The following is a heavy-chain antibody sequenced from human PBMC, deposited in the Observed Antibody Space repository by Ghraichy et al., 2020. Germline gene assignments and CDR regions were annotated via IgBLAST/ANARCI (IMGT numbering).Heavy chain of an antibody. D-gene: IGHD2-15*01. J-gene: IGHJ4*02. CDR1: GFTFSSYS. CDR3: AREGGYCSGGSCYVPRYYFDY. CDR2: ISSSSSTI. V-gene: IGHV3-48*02. Sequence: GGSLRLSCAASGFTFSSYSMNWVRQAPGKGLEWVSYISSSSSTIYYADSVKGRFTISRDNAKNSLYLQMNSLRDEDTAVYYCAREGGYCSGGSCYVPRYYFDYWGQGTLVTVSS.